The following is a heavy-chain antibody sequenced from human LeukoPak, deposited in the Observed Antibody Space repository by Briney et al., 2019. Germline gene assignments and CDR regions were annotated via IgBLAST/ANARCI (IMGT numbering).Heavy chain of an antibody. CDR1: GFSFEDYA. V-gene: IGHV3-9*01. CDR3: AKSVTTVTTKGHFDY. Sequence: GSLLRLYCAASGFSFEDYAMHWVRQAPGKGLESVTGISWNCGSIGYADSVKGRFTISRDNAKNSLYLQMNSLRAEDTALYYCAKSVTTVTTKGHFDYWGQGTLVTVSS. D-gene: IGHD4-17*01. J-gene: IGHJ4*02. CDR2: ISWNCGSI.